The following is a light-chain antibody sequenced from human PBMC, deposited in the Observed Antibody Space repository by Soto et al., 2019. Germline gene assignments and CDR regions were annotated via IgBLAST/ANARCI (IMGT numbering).Light chain of an antibody. Sequence: QSVLTQPPSASGTPGQRVTISCSGSSSNIGSNTVNWYQHLPRAAPKLLIQSNNQRPSGVPDRFSGSQSGTSASLAISGLQSEYEADYYCTVWDDSRNGYVFGTGTKVTFL. CDR3: TVWDDSRNGYV. J-gene: IGLJ1*01. CDR1: SSNIGSNT. V-gene: IGLV1-44*01. CDR2: SNN.